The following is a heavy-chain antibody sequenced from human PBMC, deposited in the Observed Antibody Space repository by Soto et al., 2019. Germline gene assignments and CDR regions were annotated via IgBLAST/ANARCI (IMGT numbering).Heavy chain of an antibody. CDR3: ARENYGGNPFDY. V-gene: IGHV4-31*03. CDR2: IYYSGST. Sequence: KPSETLSLTCTVSGGSISSGGYYWSWIRQHPGKGLEWIGYIYYSGSTYYNPSLKSRVTISVDTSKNQFSLKLSSVTAADTAVYYCARENYGGNPFDYWGQGTLVTVSS. J-gene: IGHJ4*02. CDR1: GGSISSGGYY. D-gene: IGHD4-17*01.